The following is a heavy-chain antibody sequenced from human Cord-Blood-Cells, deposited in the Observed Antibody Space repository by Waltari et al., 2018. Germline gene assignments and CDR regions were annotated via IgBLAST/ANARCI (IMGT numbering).Heavy chain of an antibody. D-gene: IGHD2-15*01. CDR3: ARDLTPNTLGYCSGGSCYYYYYGMDV. V-gene: IGHV1-3*01. CDR1: DTPSIALP. J-gene: IGHJ6*02. CDR2: FTAGNGNT. Sequence: QVQLVQSGAEVKKPGPQVRVSARPSDTPSIALPCIGLPRPPDQGLGGLEGFTAGNGNTKYSQKSQGRVTITRDTSASTAYMELSSLRSEDTAVYYCARDLTPNTLGYCSGGSCYYYYYGMDVWGQGTTVTVSS.